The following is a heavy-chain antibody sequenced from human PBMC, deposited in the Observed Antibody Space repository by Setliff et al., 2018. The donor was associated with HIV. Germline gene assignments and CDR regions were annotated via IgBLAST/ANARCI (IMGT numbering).Heavy chain of an antibody. D-gene: IGHD4-17*01. J-gene: IGHJ2*01. CDR3: ARHNSGRVYCGDRWWYFDL. CDR2: IYYSGST. V-gene: IGHV4-39*01. Sequence: SETLSLTCTVSGGSISSSSYYWGWIRQPPGKGLEWIGSIYYSGSTYYNPSLKSRVTISVDTSKNQFSLKLSSVTAADTAVYYCARHNSGRVYCGDRWWYFDLWGRGTLVTVSS. CDR1: GGSISSSSYY.